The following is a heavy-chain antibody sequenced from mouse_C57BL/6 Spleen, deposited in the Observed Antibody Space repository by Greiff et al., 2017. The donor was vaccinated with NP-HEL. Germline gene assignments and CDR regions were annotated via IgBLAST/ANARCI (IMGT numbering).Heavy chain of an antibody. CDR2: IWSGGST. CDR1: GFSLTSYG. Sequence: QVQLKESGPGLVQPSQSLSITCTVSGFSLTSYGVHWVRQSPGKGLEWLGVIWSGGSTDYNAAFISRLSISKDNSKSQVFFKMNSLQADDTAIYYCARKSPTVVAPAYWGQGTLVTVSA. V-gene: IGHV2-2*01. J-gene: IGHJ3*01. CDR3: ARKSPTVVAPAY. D-gene: IGHD1-1*01.